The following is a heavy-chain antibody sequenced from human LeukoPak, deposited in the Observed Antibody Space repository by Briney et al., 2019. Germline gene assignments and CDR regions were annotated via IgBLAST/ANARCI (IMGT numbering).Heavy chain of an antibody. CDR2: ISGSFDST. V-gene: IGHV3-23*01. Sequence: PGGSLRLSCVGSGFTFSNYGMTWVRQAPGKGLEWVSGISGSFDSTYYADSVRGRFTISRDNSKNTLYLEMNSLRAEDTAVYYCAKDRTYGDYDFDRWGQGTLVTASS. D-gene: IGHD4-17*01. J-gene: IGHJ4*02. CDR1: GFTFSNYG. CDR3: AKDRTYGDYDFDR.